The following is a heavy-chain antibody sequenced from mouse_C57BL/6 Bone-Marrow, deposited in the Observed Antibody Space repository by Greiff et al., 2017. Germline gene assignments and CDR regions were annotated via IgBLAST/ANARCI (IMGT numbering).Heavy chain of an antibody. V-gene: IGHV5-6*01. D-gene: IGHD2-1*01. CDR1: GFTFSSYG. CDR2: ISSGGSYT. J-gene: IGHJ1*03. CDR3: ARPYGIDWYVDV. Sequence: EVKLMESGGDLVKPGGSLKLSCAASGFTFSSYGMSWVRQTPDKRLEWVATISSGGSYTSYPDSVKGRFTLSRDNAKNTLYLQMSSLKSEDRAMYDCARPYGIDWYVDVWGTGTTVTVSS.